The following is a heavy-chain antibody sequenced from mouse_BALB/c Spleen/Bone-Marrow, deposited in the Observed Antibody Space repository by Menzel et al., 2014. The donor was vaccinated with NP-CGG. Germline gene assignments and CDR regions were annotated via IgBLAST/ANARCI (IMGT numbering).Heavy chain of an antibody. CDR2: IDPSDSYT. Sequence: KPGASVKLSCKXXXYXFTXYXMHXXKQXPGXGLEWIGEIDPSDSYTNYNQXXKXKATLTVDKSSSTAYMQLSSLTSEDSAVYFCARWLLRYYAMDDWGQGTSVXVSS. D-gene: IGHD2-3*01. CDR3: ARWLLRYYAMDD. J-gene: IGHJ4*01. CDR1: XYXFTXYX. V-gene: IGHV1-69*02.